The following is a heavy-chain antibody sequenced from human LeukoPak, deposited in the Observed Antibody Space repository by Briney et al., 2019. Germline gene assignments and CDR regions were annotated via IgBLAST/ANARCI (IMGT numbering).Heavy chain of an antibody. Sequence: EASVKVSCKASGYTFTAYYMHWVRQAPGQGLEWMGWINPNSGGTNYAQKFQGRVTMTRDTSISTAYMELSSLTSDDTAVYYCARGPAAAGSQWGQGTLVTVSS. CDR3: ARGPAAAGSQ. D-gene: IGHD6-13*01. V-gene: IGHV1-2*02. CDR1: GYTFTAYY. J-gene: IGHJ4*02. CDR2: INPNSGGT.